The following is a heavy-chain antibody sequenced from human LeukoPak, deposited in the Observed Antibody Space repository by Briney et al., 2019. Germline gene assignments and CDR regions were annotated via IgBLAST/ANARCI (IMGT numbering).Heavy chain of an antibody. CDR1: GGSFSGYY. CDR3: ARGPKKYYYESSGYYREYFQH. D-gene: IGHD3-22*01. V-gene: IGHV4-34*01. Sequence: PSETLSLTCAVYGGSFSGYYWSWIRQPPGKGLEWIGEINHSGSTNYNPSLKSRVTISVDTSKNQFSLKLSSVTAADTAVYYCARGPKKYYYESSGYYREYFQHWGQGTLVTVSS. CDR2: INHSGST. J-gene: IGHJ1*01.